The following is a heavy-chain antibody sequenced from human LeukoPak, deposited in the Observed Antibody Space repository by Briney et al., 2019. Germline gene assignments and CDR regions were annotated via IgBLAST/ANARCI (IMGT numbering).Heavy chain of an antibody. V-gene: IGHV3-7*01. CDR3: ATWGDTTAEYFQR. CDR2: INPDGRDT. Sequence: PGGSLRLSCVVSGFTFNSCWMNWVRQAPGKGLEWVAHINPDGRDTYYVDSVKGRFTISRDSAQNSMYLQMNSLRVEDTAVYYCATWGDTTAEYFQRWGQGTLVTVSS. J-gene: IGHJ1*01. CDR1: GFTFNSCW. D-gene: IGHD2-21*02.